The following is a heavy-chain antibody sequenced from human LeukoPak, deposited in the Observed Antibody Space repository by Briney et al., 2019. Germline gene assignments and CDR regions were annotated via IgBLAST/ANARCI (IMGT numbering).Heavy chain of an antibody. Sequence: PGESLRLSCGASGFTFSDYYMSWIRQAPGKGLEWVSYISSRGTTVYYADSVRGRFTVSRDNAKNSLYLQMNSLRAEDTAVYYCARVHSSGWSDDYWGQGTLVTVSS. V-gene: IGHV3-11*04. CDR3: ARVHSSGWSDDY. CDR1: GFTFSDYY. J-gene: IGHJ4*02. D-gene: IGHD6-19*01. CDR2: ISSRGTTV.